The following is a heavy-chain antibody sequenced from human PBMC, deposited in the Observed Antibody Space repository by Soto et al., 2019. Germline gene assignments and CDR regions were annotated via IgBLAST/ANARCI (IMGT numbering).Heavy chain of an antibody. CDR2: IHPSDGAT. D-gene: IGHD1-26*01. CDR3: ARGRGGSYGLDV. Sequence: QVQVVQSGAEVKKPGASVKVSCTTSGFTFTSYFMHWVRQAPGQGLEWMGLIHPSDGATRYAEKCQGRVTMTRDTSTTTVYMELSSLKFDETAVYYCARGRGGSYGLDVWGQGTTVTVSS. CDR1: GFTFTSYF. J-gene: IGHJ6*02. V-gene: IGHV1-46*01.